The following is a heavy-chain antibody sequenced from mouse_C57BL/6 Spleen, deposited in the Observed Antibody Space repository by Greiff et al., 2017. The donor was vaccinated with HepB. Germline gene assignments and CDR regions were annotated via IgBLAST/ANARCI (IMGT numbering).Heavy chain of an antibody. D-gene: IGHD2-10*01. CDR1: GYTFTSYW. CDR2: LDPSDSYT. V-gene: IGHV1-69*01. J-gene: IGHJ2*01. CDR3: ARSYYGNYLYFDY. Sequence: QVQLQQPGAELVMPGASVKLSCKASGYTFTSYWMHWVKQRPGQGLEWIGELDPSDSYTNYNQKFKGKSTLTVDKSSSTAYMQLSSLTSEDSAVYYCARSYYGNYLYFDYWGQGTTLTVSS.